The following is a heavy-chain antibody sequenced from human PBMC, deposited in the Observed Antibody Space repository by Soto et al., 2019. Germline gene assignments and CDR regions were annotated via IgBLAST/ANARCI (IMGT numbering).Heavy chain of an antibody. CDR2: ISAPGVGS. Sequence: GGSLRLSCAASGFTFASYAMSWVRQAPGKGLEWVSLISAPGVGSYYADSVMGRFTISRDNSKNTIYLQMGSLRADDTALYYCAKARRAGGNYGFCFEHWGHGTLVTVSS. CDR3: AKARRAGGNYGFCFEH. V-gene: IGHV3-23*01. CDR1: GFTFASYA. J-gene: IGHJ5*02. D-gene: IGHD4-17*01.